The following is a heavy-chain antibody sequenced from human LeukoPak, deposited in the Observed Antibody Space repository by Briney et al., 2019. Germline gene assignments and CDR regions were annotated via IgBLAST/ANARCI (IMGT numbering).Heavy chain of an antibody. CDR1: GFTFSSYA. D-gene: IGHD6-6*01. V-gene: IGHV3-30*01. Sequence: GRSLRLSCAASGFTFSSYAIHWVRQAPGKGLEWVAVISYDGSNKYYADSVKGRFTISRDNSKNTLYLQMNSLRAEDTAVYYCQSSSSFLRGQGTLVTVSS. CDR2: ISYDGSNK. CDR3: QSSSSFL. J-gene: IGHJ4*02.